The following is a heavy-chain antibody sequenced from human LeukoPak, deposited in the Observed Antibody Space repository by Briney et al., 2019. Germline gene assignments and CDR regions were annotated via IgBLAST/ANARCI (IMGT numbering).Heavy chain of an antibody. Sequence: PGRSLRLSCAASGFTFSSYAMHWVRQAPGKGLEWVAVISYDGSNKYYADSVKGRFTISRDNAKNSLYLQMNSLRAEDTAVYYCARGWPGSYRTPFDYWGQGTLVTVSS. J-gene: IGHJ4*02. CDR3: ARGWPGSYRTPFDY. D-gene: IGHD1-26*01. CDR2: ISYDGSNK. V-gene: IGHV3-30-3*01. CDR1: GFTFSSYA.